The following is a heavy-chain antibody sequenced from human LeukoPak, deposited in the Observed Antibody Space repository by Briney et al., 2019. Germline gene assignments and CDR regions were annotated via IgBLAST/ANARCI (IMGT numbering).Heavy chain of an antibody. V-gene: IGHV4-59*01. D-gene: IGHD2/OR15-2a*01. J-gene: IGHJ6*02. CDR2: VYYTGST. CDR1: GASISSFY. CDR3: ARVPVYHGMDV. Sequence: SETLSLTCTVSGASISSFYWSWIRQPPGKGLEFIGYVYYTGSTNYTPSLESRVTISLDTSKNEFSLKMSSVTAADTAVYYCARVPVYHGMDVWGQGTTVTVSS.